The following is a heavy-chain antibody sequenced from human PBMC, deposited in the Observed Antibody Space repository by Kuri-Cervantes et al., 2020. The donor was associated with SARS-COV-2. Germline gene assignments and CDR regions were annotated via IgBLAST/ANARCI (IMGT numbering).Heavy chain of an antibody. V-gene: IGHV3-30-3*01. J-gene: IGHJ6*03. CDR1: GFTFSSYA. Sequence: AESLTLSCAASGFTFSSYAMHWVRQAPGKGLEWVAVISYDGSNKYYADSVKGRFTISRDNSKNTLYLQMNSLRAEDTAVYYCARDPPSYYYMDVWGKGTTVTVSS. CDR3: ARDPPSYYYMDV. CDR2: ISYDGSNK.